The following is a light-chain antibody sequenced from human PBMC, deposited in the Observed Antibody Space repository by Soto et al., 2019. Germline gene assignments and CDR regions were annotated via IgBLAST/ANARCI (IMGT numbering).Light chain of an antibody. V-gene: IGKV3D-15*01. CDR1: QSVNSH. J-gene: IGKJ4*01. CDR3: QQYSDWPPVT. Sequence: EIVLTQSPATLSVYPGDRATISCLASQSVNSHLTWYQQKPGQAPSLLIYDASTRATGIPARFSGSGSGTEFTLTISSLQSEDSAVYYCQQYSDWPPVTFGGGTKVDI. CDR2: DAS.